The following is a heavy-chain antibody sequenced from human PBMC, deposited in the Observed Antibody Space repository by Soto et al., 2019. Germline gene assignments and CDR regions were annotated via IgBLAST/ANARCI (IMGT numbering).Heavy chain of an antibody. CDR2: IIPVFGTT. D-gene: IGHD3-10*01. CDR3: ARDGGFGELKY. Sequence: QVQLVQSGAELKKPGSSVKVSCKASGDTFSGYPINWVRQAPGEGLEWMGRIIPVFGTTNDAQRFEGRVTFNVDESTNTAYMELRGLLSEDTAVYYCARDGGFGELKYWGPGTLVTVSS. CDR1: GDTFSGYP. V-gene: IGHV1-69*18. J-gene: IGHJ4*02.